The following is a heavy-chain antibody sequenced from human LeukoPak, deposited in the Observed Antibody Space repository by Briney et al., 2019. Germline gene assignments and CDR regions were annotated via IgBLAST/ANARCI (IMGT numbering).Heavy chain of an antibody. CDR2: INPNSGGT. CDR3: ARAAYYYDGSGYYLGD. Sequence: RASVTVSCTASGYTFTDYYMHWVRQAPGQGLEWMGRINPNSGGTNYAQKFQARVTMTRDTSISTAHMELSRLRSDDTALYYCARAAYYYDGSGYYLGDWGQGTLVTVSS. CDR1: GYTFTDYY. V-gene: IGHV1-2*06. D-gene: IGHD3-22*01. J-gene: IGHJ4*02.